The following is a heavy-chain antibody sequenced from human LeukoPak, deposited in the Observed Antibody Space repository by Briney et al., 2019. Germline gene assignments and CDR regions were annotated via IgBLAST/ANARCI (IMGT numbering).Heavy chain of an antibody. Sequence: PSETLSLTCTISGGSISSGGYYWSWIRQHPGKGLEWIGYIYYSGSTYYNPSLKSRVTISVDTSKNQFSLKLSSVTAADTAVYYCARTSGGMTTVTKRGDWFDYWGQGTLVTVSS. CDR2: IYYSGST. D-gene: IGHD4-17*01. CDR1: GGSISSGGYY. V-gene: IGHV4-31*03. CDR3: ARTSGGMTTVTKRGDWFDY. J-gene: IGHJ4*02.